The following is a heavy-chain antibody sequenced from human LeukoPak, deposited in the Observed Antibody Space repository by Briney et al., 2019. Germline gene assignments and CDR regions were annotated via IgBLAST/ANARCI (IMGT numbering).Heavy chain of an antibody. CDR2: IYHSGST. D-gene: IGHD3-16*02. J-gene: IGHJ5*02. Sequence: PSETLSLTCTVSGYSISSGYYWGWIRQPPGKGLEWIGSIYHSGSTYYNPSLKSRVTILVDTSKNQFSLKLSSVTAADTAVYYCARQSSDYLWGSYRSTPNWFDPWGQGTLVTVSS. CDR1: GYSISSGYY. V-gene: IGHV4-38-2*02. CDR3: ARQSSDYLWGSYRSTPNWFDP.